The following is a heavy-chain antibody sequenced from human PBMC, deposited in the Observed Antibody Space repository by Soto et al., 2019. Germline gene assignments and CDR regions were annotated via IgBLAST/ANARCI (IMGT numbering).Heavy chain of an antibody. J-gene: IGHJ4*02. Sequence: QVQLQESGPGLVKPSETLSLTCTVSGGSITSYYWSWIRQPPGKGLEWIGHIYYSGSTNYNPSLKSRVTISVDTSKNQCSLRLNAVTAADTAVYYCAKVGSGWTGGTDYWGQGTLVTVSS. D-gene: IGHD6-19*01. CDR1: GGSITSYY. CDR3: AKVGSGWTGGTDY. CDR2: IYYSGST. V-gene: IGHV4-59*01.